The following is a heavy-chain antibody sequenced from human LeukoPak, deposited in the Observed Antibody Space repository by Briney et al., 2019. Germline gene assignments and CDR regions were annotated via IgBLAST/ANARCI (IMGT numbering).Heavy chain of an antibody. CDR3: ATRLPFTGYKN. V-gene: IGHV3-48*03. Sequence: GGSLRLSCTIFGGTLSTYEFSWVRQAPGKRPEWISYMSRTADRIDHADSVKGRFTMSRDNAKNSVYLQMNSLRVDDTAIYYCATRLPFTGYKNWGQGTLVTVSS. J-gene: IGHJ4*01. CDR2: MSRTADRI. CDR1: GGTLSTYE. D-gene: IGHD5-24*01.